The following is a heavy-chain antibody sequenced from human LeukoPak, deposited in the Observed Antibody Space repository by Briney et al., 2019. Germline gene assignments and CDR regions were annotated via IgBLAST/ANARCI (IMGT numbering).Heavy chain of an antibody. CDR2: IYSGGST. Sequence: GGSLRLSCAASGFTVSSNYMSWVRQAPGKGLEGVSIIYSGGSTYYADSVKGRFTISRDNSKNTLYLQMNSLRAEDTAVYYCARENTFEGLVDYWGQGTLVTVSS. V-gene: IGHV3-66*02. J-gene: IGHJ4*02. CDR1: GFTVSSNY. CDR3: ARENTFEGLVDY. D-gene: IGHD2/OR15-2a*01.